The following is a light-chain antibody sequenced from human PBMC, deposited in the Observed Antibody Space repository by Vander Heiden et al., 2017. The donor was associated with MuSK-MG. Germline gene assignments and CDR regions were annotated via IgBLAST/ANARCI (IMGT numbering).Light chain of an antibody. CDR2: DDS. CDR1: NIGRKS. Sequence: SYVLTQPPSVSVAPGQTATIPCGGNNIGRKSVHWYQRKPGKAPVLVVYDDSDRPAGIPERFSGSNSGNTATLTISTVEAGDEADYYCQVWDNVSDHLVVFGGGTKLTVL. CDR3: QVWDNVSDHLVV. V-gene: IGLV3-21*02. J-gene: IGLJ2*01.